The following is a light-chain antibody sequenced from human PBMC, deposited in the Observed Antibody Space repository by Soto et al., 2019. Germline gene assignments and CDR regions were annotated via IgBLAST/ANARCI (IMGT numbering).Light chain of an antibody. CDR2: EVS. CDR3: SSYAGSKNLGV. Sequence: QSVLTQPPSASGSFGQSVTISCTGTSSDVGGYNYVSWYQQHPGKAPKLLIYEVSKRPSGVPDRFSGSKSGNTASLTVSGLQAEDEAHYYCSSYAGSKNLGVFGTGTQLTVL. J-gene: IGLJ1*01. CDR1: SSDVGGYNY. V-gene: IGLV2-8*01.